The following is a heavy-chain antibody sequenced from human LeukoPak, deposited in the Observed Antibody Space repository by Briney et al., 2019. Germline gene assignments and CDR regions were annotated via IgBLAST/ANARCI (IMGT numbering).Heavy chain of an antibody. Sequence: GGPLRLSCTASGFSLSGHWMHRARQLPGKGLVWVSRISPTGSTTSYADSVKGRFTVSRDNAKNTLYLQVNNLRAEDTAVYYCARVKNGFDYWGQGTLVTVSS. V-gene: IGHV3-74*01. CDR3: ARVKNGFDY. CDR1: GFSLSGHW. CDR2: ISPTGSTT. D-gene: IGHD2-8*01. J-gene: IGHJ4*02.